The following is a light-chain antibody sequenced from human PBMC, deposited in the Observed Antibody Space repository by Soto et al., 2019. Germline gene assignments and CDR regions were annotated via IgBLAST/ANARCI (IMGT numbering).Light chain of an antibody. Sequence: DIQMTQSPSSVSASVGDTVTITCWASQDILSWLAWYQQKPGEAPRLLIYASSNLQSGVPSRFSGSRSGTDFTLTISSLQPEDFATYYCQHANTFPITFGPGTRLDIK. V-gene: IGKV1-12*01. CDR3: QHANTFPIT. CDR2: ASS. J-gene: IGKJ3*01. CDR1: QDILSW.